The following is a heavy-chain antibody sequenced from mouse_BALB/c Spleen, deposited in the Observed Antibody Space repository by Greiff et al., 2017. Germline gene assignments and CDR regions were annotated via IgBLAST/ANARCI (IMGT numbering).Heavy chain of an antibody. CDR3: ARDIYYDYGPLFDY. V-gene: IGHV1-82*01. D-gene: IGHD2-4*01. Sequence: VQLQQSGPELVKPGASVKISCKASGYAFSSSWMNWVKQRPGQGLEWIGRIYPGDGDTNYNGKFKGKATLTADKSSSTAYMQLSSLTSVDSAVYCCARDIYYDYGPLFDYWGQGTTLTVSS. CDR2: IYPGDGDT. CDR1: GYAFSSSW. J-gene: IGHJ2*01.